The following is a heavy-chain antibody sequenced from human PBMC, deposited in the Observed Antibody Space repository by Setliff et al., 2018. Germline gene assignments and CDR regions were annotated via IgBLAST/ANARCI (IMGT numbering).Heavy chain of an antibody. CDR2: MNPTSSNT. CDR1: GYTFTSYD. D-gene: IGHD2-15*01. J-gene: IGHJ4*02. V-gene: IGHV1-8*01. CDR3: AREDPGRYCSGGSYSYFDY. Sequence: VSEKVSCKASGYTFTSYDINWLRQATGQGLEGVGWMNPTSSNTGYAQKFQGRVTMTRNTSLGTAYMELSRLSSEDPAVYYCAREDPGRYCSGGSYSYFDYWGQGILVTVSS.